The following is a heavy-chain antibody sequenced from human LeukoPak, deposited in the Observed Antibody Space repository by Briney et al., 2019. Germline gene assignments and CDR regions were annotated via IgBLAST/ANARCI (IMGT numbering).Heavy chain of an antibody. Sequence: GESLKISCKGSGYSFTSYWIGWVRQMSGKGLEWMGIIYPGDSDTRYSPSFQGQVTISADKSISTAYLQWSSLRASDTAMYYCARVSDRFGDLLYPHSFDYWGQGTLVTVSS. D-gene: IGHD3-10*01. V-gene: IGHV5-51*01. CDR1: GYSFTSYW. CDR2: IYPGDSDT. J-gene: IGHJ4*02. CDR3: ARVSDRFGDLLYPHSFDY.